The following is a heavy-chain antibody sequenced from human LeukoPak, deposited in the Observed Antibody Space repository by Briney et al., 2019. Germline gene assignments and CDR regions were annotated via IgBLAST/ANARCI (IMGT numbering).Heavy chain of an antibody. CDR2: IYSTGST. Sequence: SETLSLTCTVSGGSITSYYWSWIRQPPGKGLEWIGYIYSTGSTNYNPSLRSRVTISVDTSKNQFSLKLTSVTAADTVVYYCATHYDSSGYYLLPFDIWGQGTMVTVSS. CDR3: ATHYDSSGYYLLPFDI. D-gene: IGHD3-22*01. V-gene: IGHV4-59*01. J-gene: IGHJ3*02. CDR1: GGSITSYY.